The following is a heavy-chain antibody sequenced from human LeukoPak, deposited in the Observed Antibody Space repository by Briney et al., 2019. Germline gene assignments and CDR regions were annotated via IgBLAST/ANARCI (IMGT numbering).Heavy chain of an antibody. CDR2: INPNSGGT. D-gene: IGHD3-3*01. CDR3: ARDSYDFWSGYYGWFDP. V-gene: IGHV1-2*02. Sequence: ASVKVSCKASGGTFSSYVISWVRQAPGQGLEWMGWINPNSGGTNYAQKFQGRVTMTRDTSISTAYMELSRLRSDDTAVYYCARDSYDFWSGYYGWFDPWGQGTLVTVSS. CDR1: GGTFSSYV. J-gene: IGHJ5*02.